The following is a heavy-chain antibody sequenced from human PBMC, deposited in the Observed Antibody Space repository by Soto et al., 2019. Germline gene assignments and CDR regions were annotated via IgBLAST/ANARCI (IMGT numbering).Heavy chain of an antibody. CDR1: GFSFTTAGVA. CDR2: IYYNDDR. CDR3: AHSDGGYELICCYF. D-gene: IGHD5-12*01. J-gene: IGHJ4*02. V-gene: IGHV2-5*01. Sequence: SGPTLVNPTQTLKLTCTFSGFSFTTAGVAVGWIRQTPGGALEWLTLIYYNDDRRFSPSLKTRLTITGDTSKNQVILSLTNVDPRDTATYFCAHSDGGYELICCYFWGRGFPITVSS.